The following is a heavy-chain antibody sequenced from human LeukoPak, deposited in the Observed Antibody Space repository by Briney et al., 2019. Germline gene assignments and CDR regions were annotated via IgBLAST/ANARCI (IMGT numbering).Heavy chain of an antibody. CDR3: ARWSPGIPY. D-gene: IGHD3-3*01. CDR1: GFTFSSYS. V-gene: IGHV3-48*01. CDR2: ISSSSGTI. J-gene: IGHJ4*02. Sequence: GGSLRLSCAASGFTFSSYSMNWVRQAPGKGLEWVSYISSSSGTIYYADSVKGRFTISRDNAKNSLYLQMNSLRAEDTAVYYCARWSPGIPYWGQGTLVTVSS.